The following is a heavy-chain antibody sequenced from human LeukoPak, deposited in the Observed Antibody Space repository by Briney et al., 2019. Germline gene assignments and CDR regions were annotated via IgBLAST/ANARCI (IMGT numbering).Heavy chain of an antibody. Sequence: GGSLRLSCAASGFTSSNAWMSWVRQAPGKGLEWVGRIYSESDGGTTDYTAPVKGRFTISRSDSKNTLYLQMNSLKTEDTAVYYCSGCTGGSCYYYGMDVWGQGTTVTVSS. D-gene: IGHD2-15*01. CDR2: IYSESDGGTT. J-gene: IGHJ6*02. CDR1: GFTSSNAW. V-gene: IGHV3-15*01. CDR3: SGCTGGSCYYYGMDV.